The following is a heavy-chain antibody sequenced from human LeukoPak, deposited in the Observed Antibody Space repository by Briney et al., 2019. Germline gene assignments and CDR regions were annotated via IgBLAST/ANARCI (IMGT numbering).Heavy chain of an antibody. D-gene: IGHD3-16*01. CDR1: GGSISSYY. CDR2: IYTSGST. Sequence: KPSETLSLTCTVSGGSISSYYWSWIRQPPGKGLEWIGYIYTSGSTNYNPSPKSRVTISVDTSKNQFSLKLSSVTAADTAVYYCARFGATGEVDYWGQGTLVTVSS. V-gene: IGHV4-4*09. CDR3: ARFGATGEVDY. J-gene: IGHJ4*02.